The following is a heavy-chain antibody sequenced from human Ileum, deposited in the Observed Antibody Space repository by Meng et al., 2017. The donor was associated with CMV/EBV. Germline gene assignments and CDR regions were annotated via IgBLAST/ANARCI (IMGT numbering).Heavy chain of an antibody. Sequence: GEFLKTFCAATGFTLSSYSVNWVRQTPGKGLESVSSISSSSSYIYYADSVKGRFTISRDNAKISLYLQMNSLRAEDTAVYYCARHTEWLFIRVPDYWGQGTLVTVSS. D-gene: IGHD3-3*01. V-gene: IGHV3-21*01. CDR3: ARHTEWLFIRVPDY. J-gene: IGHJ4*02. CDR1: GFTLSSYS. CDR2: ISSSSSYI.